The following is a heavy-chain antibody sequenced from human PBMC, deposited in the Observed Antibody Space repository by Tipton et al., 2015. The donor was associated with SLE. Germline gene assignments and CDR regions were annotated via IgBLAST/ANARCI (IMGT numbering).Heavy chain of an antibody. V-gene: IGHV4-39*07. CDR2: IYYSGST. CDR3: ARDSQTYHNFWGAYHWFDP. D-gene: IGHD3-16*01. J-gene: IGHJ5*02. Sequence: GLVKPSETLSLTCTVSGGSIGSSHYYWGWNRQPPGKGLEWIGTIYYSGSTHDNPSLRSRFTISIDTSKNQFSLKLSSVTAADTAVYYCARDSQTYHNFWGAYHWFDPWGQGTLVTVSS. CDR1: GGSIGSSHYY.